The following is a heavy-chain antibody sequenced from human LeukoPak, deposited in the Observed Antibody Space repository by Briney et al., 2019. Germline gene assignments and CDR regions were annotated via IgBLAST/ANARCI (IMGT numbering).Heavy chain of an antibody. J-gene: IGHJ4*02. CDR3: ARERPYSRNLDS. D-gene: IGHD2-15*01. CDR2: TYSGDTT. Sequence: RLGGSLRLSCAAFGFIVRSNHINWVRQAPGKGLEWVSITYSGDTTYYADSMKGRFIISRDDSKNTLSLQMNDLRVGDTAVYYCARERPYSRNLDSWGRGALVTVSS. V-gene: IGHV3-66*01. CDR1: GFIVRSNH.